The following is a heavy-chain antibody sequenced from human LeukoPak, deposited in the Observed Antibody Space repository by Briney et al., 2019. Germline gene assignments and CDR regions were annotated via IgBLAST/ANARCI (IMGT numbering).Heavy chain of an antibody. CDR3: ARYYYDSSGYWGTYYYYYGMDV. CDR1: EYTFTSYD. J-gene: IGHJ6*02. V-gene: IGHV1-8*01. D-gene: IGHD3-22*01. Sequence: ASVKVSCKASEYTFTSYDINWVRQATGQGLEWMGWMNPNSGNTGYAQKFQGRVTMTRNTSISTAYMELSSLRSEDTAVYYCARYYYDSSGYWGTYYYYYGMDVWGQGTTVTVSS. CDR2: MNPNSGNT.